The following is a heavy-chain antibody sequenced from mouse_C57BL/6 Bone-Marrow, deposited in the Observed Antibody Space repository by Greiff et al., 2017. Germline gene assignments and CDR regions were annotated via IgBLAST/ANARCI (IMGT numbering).Heavy chain of an antibody. V-gene: IGHV1-75*01. CDR2: IFPGSGST. CDR3: ERHVATVVAHWYFDV. J-gene: IGHJ1*03. Sequence: QVQLKESGPELVKPGASVKISCKASGYTFTDYYINWVKQRPGQGLEWIGWIFPGSGSTYYNEKLKGKATLTVDKSSSTDYMLLSSLTSEDSADYFCERHVATVVAHWYFDVWGTGTTVTVSS. CDR1: GYTFTDYY. D-gene: IGHD1-1*01.